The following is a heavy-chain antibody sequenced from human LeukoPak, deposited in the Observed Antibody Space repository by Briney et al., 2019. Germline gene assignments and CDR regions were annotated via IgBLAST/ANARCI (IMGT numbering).Heavy chain of an antibody. V-gene: IGHV1-69*13. D-gene: IGHD6-13*01. CDR3: ARAVSPQLLIAAAGHWSDP. J-gene: IGHJ5*02. CDR2: IIPIFGTA. CDR1: GGTFSSYA. Sequence: ASVKVSCKASGGTFSSYAISWVRQAPGQGLEWMGGIIPIFGTANYAQKFQGRVTITADESTSTAYMELSSLRSEDTAVYYCARAVSPQLLIAAAGHWSDPWGQGTLVTVSS.